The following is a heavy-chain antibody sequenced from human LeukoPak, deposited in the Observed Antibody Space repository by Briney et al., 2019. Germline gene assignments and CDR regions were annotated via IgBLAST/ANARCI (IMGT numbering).Heavy chain of an antibody. D-gene: IGHD3-16*01. CDR1: GFIFTNYF. J-gene: IGHJ4*02. Sequence: GGSLGLSCAASGFIFTNYFMSWVRQAPGKGLEWVASIRHDGSEKYYVDSVRGRFTISRDNTMNSLYLQMNSLRAEDTAVYFCARTPVLGPIDFWGQGTLVTVSS. CDR2: IRHDGSEK. CDR3: ARTPVLGPIDF. V-gene: IGHV3-7*01.